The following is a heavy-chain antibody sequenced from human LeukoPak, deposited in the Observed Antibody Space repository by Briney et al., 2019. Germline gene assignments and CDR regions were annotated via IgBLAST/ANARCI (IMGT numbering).Heavy chain of an antibody. V-gene: IGHV3-23*01. D-gene: IGHD3-22*01. J-gene: IGHJ4*02. CDR1: GFTFTNYA. CDR2: ISGSGGST. Sequence: GGSLRLSCAASGFTFTNYAMSWVRQAPGKGLEWVSGISGSGGSTYYADSVKGRFTISRDNSKNTLYLQMNSLRAEDTAVYYCAKVRYDSSGYQSPYFDYWGQGTLVTVSS. CDR3: AKVRYDSSGYQSPYFDY.